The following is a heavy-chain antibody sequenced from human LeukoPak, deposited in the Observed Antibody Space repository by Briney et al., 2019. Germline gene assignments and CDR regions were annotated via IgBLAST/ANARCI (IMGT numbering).Heavy chain of an antibody. D-gene: IGHD6-13*01. CDR1: GGSISSYY. J-gene: IGHJ4*02. Sequence: SETLSLTCTVSGGSISSYYWRWIRQPPGKGLEWIGYIYYSGSTNYNPSLKSRVTISVDTSKNQFSLKLSSVTAADTAVYYCARLGSSWYWDVDYWGQGTLVTVSS. CDR2: IYYSGST. CDR3: ARLGSSWYWDVDY. V-gene: IGHV4-59*08.